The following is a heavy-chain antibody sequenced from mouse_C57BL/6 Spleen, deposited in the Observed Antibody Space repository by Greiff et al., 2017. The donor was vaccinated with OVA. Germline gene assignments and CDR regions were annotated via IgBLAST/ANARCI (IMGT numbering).Heavy chain of an antibody. Sequence: EVMLVESGAGLVKPGGSLKLSCAASGFTFSSYAMSWVRQTPEKRLEWVAYISSGGDYIYYADTVKGRFTISRDNARNTLYLQMSSLKSEDTAMYYCTRGGYYGSSYPYYAMDYWGQGTSVTVSS. CDR2: ISSGGDYI. CDR1: GFTFSSYA. D-gene: IGHD1-1*01. J-gene: IGHJ4*01. V-gene: IGHV5-9-1*02. CDR3: TRGGYYGSSYPYYAMDY.